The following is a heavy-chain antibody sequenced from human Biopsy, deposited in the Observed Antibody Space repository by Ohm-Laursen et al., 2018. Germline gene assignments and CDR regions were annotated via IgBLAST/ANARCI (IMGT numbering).Heavy chain of an antibody. CDR2: IHHSGST. Sequence: SETLSLTCTVSGDSISSYYWSWIRQPPGKGLECIGNIHHSGSTNYNPSLKSRLTISVDTSKNQFSLKLSFVTAADTAVYYCARWTPEYDSSRYYLDAFDIWGQWTKVTVSS. D-gene: IGHD3-22*01. CDR3: ARWTPEYDSSRYYLDAFDI. V-gene: IGHV4-59*12. J-gene: IGHJ3*02. CDR1: GDSISSYY.